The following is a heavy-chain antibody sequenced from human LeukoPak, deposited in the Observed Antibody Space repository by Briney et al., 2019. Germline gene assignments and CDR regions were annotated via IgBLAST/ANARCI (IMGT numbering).Heavy chain of an antibody. D-gene: IGHD3-22*01. CDR2: INSDGSST. V-gene: IGHV3-74*01. Sequence: GGSLRLSRAASGFTFSSYWMHWVRQAPGKGLVWVSRINSDGSSTSYADSVKGRFTISRDNAKNTLYLQMNSLRAEDTAVYYCARDKTVRYYDSSGYFWFDPWGQGTLVTVSS. J-gene: IGHJ5*02. CDR1: GFTFSSYW. CDR3: ARDKTVRYYDSSGYFWFDP.